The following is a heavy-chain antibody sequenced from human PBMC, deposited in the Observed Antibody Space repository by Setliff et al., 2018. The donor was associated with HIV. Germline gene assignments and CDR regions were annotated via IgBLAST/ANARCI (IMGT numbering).Heavy chain of an antibody. CDR1: GFTFSDYD. Sequence: PGGSLRLSCEASGFTFSDYDFHWVRQAAGKGLEWVSAIGTGGDTYYVDSVKGRFTISRENARNSLYLQMNSLRVGDTAVYYCARDDSNYRQHGMDVWGQGTTVTVSS. V-gene: IGHV3-13*01. CDR3: ARDDSNYRQHGMDV. CDR2: IGTGGDT. J-gene: IGHJ6*02. D-gene: IGHD4-4*01.